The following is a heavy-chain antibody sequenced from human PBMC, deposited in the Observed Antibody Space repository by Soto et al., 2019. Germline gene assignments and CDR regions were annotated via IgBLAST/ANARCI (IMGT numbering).Heavy chain of an antibody. Sequence: SETLSLTCTVSGGSISSSSYYWGWIRQPPGKGLEWIGSIYYSGSTYYNPSLKSRVTISVDTSKNQFSLKLSSVTAADTAVYYCARGNQPWRAAPATGFDYWGQGTLVTVSS. J-gene: IGHJ4*02. D-gene: IGHD6-13*01. V-gene: IGHV4-39*07. CDR1: GGSISSSSYY. CDR3: ARGNQPWRAAPATGFDY. CDR2: IYYSGST.